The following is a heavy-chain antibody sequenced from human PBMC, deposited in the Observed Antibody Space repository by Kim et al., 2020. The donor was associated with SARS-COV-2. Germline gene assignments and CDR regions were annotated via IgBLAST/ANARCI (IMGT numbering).Heavy chain of an antibody. Sequence: SVKVSCKASGGTFSSYAISWVRQAPGQGLEWMGRIIPILGIANYAQKFQGRVTITADKSTSTAYMELSSLRSEDTAVYYCARDRSLGDAFDIWGQGTMVTVSS. J-gene: IGHJ3*02. CDR3: ARDRSLGDAFDI. D-gene: IGHD7-27*01. CDR1: GGTFSSYA. V-gene: IGHV1-69*04. CDR2: IIPILGIA.